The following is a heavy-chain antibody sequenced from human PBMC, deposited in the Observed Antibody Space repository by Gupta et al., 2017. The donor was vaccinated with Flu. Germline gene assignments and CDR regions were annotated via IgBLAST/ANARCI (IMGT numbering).Heavy chain of an antibody. CDR3: ARVVYYDSSGYYYVGYFDL. V-gene: IGHV3-53*04. D-gene: IGHD3-22*01. J-gene: IGHJ2*01. CDR2: IYSGGST. Sequence: EVQLVESGGGLVQPGGSLRLSCAASGFTFSSNYMSWVRQAPGKGLEWVSVIYSGGSTYYADSVKGRFTISRHNSKNTLYLQMNSLRAEDTAVYYCARVVYYDSSGYYYVGYFDLWGRGTLVTVSS. CDR1: GFTFSSNY.